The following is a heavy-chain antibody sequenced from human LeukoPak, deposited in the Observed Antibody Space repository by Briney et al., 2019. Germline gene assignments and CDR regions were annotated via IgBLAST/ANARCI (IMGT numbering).Heavy chain of an antibody. CDR1: GFTFSSYS. J-gene: IGHJ5*02. CDR3: ARDPRVVAATEAVAGRWVLFDP. CDR2: ISSSGSYI. V-gene: IGHV3-21*01. D-gene: IGHD2-15*01. Sequence: GGSLRLSCAASGFTFSSYSTNWVRQAPGKGLEWVSSISSSGSYIYYADSVKGRFTISRDNAKNSLYLQMNSLRAEDTAAYYCARDPRVVAATEAVAGRWVLFDPWGQGTLVTVSS.